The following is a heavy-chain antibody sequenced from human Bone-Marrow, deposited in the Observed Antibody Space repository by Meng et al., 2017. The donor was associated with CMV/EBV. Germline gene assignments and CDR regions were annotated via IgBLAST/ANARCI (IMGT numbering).Heavy chain of an antibody. J-gene: IGHJ4*02. CDR3: TTAHSSVRDY. V-gene: IGHV3-53*03. D-gene: IGHD3-10*02. CDR2: IYSGADSI. CDR1: GLTVSSNY. Sequence: GESLKISCAASGLTVSSNYMSWVRQAPGKGLEWVSTIYSGADSIFYADSVKGRFTISRDNSKNTLYLQMNSLRAEDTAVYYCTTAHSSVRDYWGQGTLVTVSS.